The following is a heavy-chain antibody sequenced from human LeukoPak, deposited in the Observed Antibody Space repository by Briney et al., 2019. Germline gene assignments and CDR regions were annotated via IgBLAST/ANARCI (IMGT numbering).Heavy chain of an antibody. Sequence: PSETLSLTCTVSGYSISSGYFGGWIRQPPGKGLEWIGTISHGGSTYYNPSLKSRVTISVDTSKNQFSLNLSSVTAADTAVFYCARATVTTEGDYFDYWGQGTLVTVSS. CDR3: ARATVTTEGDYFDY. D-gene: IGHD4-17*01. V-gene: IGHV4-38-2*02. CDR2: ISHGGST. CDR1: GYSISSGYF. J-gene: IGHJ4*02.